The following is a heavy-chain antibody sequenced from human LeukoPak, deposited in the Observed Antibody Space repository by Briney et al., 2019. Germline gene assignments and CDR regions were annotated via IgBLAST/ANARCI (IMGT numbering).Heavy chain of an antibody. Sequence: PGGSLRLSCAASGFTFSSYAMHWVRQAPGKGLEWVAVISYDESNKYYADSVKGRFTISRDNSKNTLYLQMNSLRAEDTAVYYCARGLVRGAGIDYWGQGTLVTVSS. CDR2: ISYDESNK. V-gene: IGHV3-30*04. CDR3: ARGLVRGAGIDY. D-gene: IGHD3-10*01. J-gene: IGHJ4*02. CDR1: GFTFSSYA.